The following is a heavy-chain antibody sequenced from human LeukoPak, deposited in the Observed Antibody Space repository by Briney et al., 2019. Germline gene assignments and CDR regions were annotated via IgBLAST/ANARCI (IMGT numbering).Heavy chain of an antibody. D-gene: IGHD3-10*01. Sequence: SETLSLTCTVSGGSISSSSYYWGWIRQPPGKGLEWVGSIYYSGSTYYNPSLKSRVTISVDTSKNQFSLKLSSVTAADTAVYYCARRDYYGSGHDYWGQGTLVTVSS. CDR1: GGSISSSSYY. V-gene: IGHV4-39*01. CDR3: ARRDYYGSGHDY. CDR2: IYYSGST. J-gene: IGHJ4*02.